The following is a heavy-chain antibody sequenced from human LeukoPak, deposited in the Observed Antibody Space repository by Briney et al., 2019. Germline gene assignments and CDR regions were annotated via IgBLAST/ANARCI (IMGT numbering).Heavy chain of an antibody. CDR2: FYWNNAK. CDR1: GFSLNTSGVG. V-gene: IGHV2-5*01. CDR3: AQHNPAATGDAFDI. Sequence: KSGPTLVKPTQTLTLTCTFSGFSLNTSGVGVGWIRQPPGKALEWLALFYWNNAKRYSPSLKSRLTITKDTSKDQVVLTMTNMDPVDTATYYCAQHNPAATGDAFDIWGQGTMVTVSS. D-gene: IGHD3-9*01. J-gene: IGHJ3*02.